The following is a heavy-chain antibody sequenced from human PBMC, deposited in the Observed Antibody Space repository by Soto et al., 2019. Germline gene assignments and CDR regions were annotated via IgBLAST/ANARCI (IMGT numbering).Heavy chain of an antibody. CDR3: ARDTVVVSAAIVYYYAMDV. V-gene: IGHV1-18*01. Sequence: NYGIRWLRQAPGQGLEWMGWISTYNGNMNYAQKLRGRVSMTADTSTNTAYMELRSLRSDDTAVYYCARDTVVVSAAIVYYYAMDVWGQGTTVTVSS. CDR2: ISTYNGNM. J-gene: IGHJ6*02. D-gene: IGHD2-2*01. CDR1: NYG.